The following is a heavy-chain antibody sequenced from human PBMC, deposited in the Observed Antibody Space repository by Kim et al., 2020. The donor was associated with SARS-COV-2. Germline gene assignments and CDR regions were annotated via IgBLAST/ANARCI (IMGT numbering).Heavy chain of an antibody. J-gene: IGHJ5*02. CDR1: GDSVSSNSAA. D-gene: IGHD5-18*01. CDR3: ARTPLGKATAIINWFDP. CDR2: TYYRSKWYN. Sequence: SQTLSLTCAISGDSVSSNSAAWNWIRQSPSRGLEWPGRTYYRSKWYNDYAVSVKSRITINPDTSKNQFSLQLNSVTPEDTAVYYCARTPLGKATAIINWFDPWGQGTLVTVSS. V-gene: IGHV6-1*01.